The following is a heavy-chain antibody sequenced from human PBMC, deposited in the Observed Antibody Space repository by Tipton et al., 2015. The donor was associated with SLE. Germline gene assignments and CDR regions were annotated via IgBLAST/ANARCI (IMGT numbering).Heavy chain of an antibody. V-gene: IGHV3-21*01. CDR3: ARGSVGDSKDY. J-gene: IGHJ4*02. D-gene: IGHD2-21*02. CDR1: EFTLSTYS. CDR2: ISTTGSYM. Sequence: SLRLSCAASEFTLSTYSMNWVRQAPGKGLEWVSSISTTGSYMYYADSVQGRFTISRDNAKNSLYLQMNSLRAEDTAVYYCARGSVGDSKDYWGQGTLVTVSS.